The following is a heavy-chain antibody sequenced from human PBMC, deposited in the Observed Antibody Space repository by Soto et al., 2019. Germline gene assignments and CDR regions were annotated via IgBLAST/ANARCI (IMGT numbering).Heavy chain of an antibody. CDR1: GDSVSSNSAT. CDR2: TYYRSKWYS. D-gene: IGHD1-26*01. V-gene: IGHV6-1*01. CDR3: ARAAYSGSYQGYFDY. Sequence: SQTLSLTCAISGDSVSSNSATWNWIRQSPSRGLEWLGRTYYRSKWYSDYAVSVKSRIAINPDTSKNQFSLQLNSVTPEDTAVYYCARAAYSGSYQGYFDYWGQGALVTVSS. J-gene: IGHJ4*02.